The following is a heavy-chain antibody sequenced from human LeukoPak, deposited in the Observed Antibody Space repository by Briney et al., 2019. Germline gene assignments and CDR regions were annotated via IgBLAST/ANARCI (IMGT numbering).Heavy chain of an antibody. D-gene: IGHD4-11*01. CDR3: AKGLGKATVTPLGY. CDR1: GFIFRNYA. Sequence: QPGGSLRLSCGASGFIFRNYAMSWVRQAPGKGLEWVSAISGSGGSTYYADSVKGRFTISRDNSKNTLYLQMDSLRAEDTAVYYCAKGLGKATVTPLGYWGQGTLVTVSS. J-gene: IGHJ4*02. CDR2: ISGSGGST. V-gene: IGHV3-23*01.